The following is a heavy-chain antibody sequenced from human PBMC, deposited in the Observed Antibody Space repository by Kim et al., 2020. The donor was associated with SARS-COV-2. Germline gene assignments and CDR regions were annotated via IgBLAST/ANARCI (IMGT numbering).Heavy chain of an antibody. V-gene: IGHV3-9*01. CDR1: GFKFNDYA. CDR3: AKMASGSSSHASHFDS. Sequence: GGSLRLSCAASGFKFNDYAMHWVRQGPGKGLEWVSYISWNSGGKRYADSVQGRFTISRDSGRNTVYLQMNNLRVEDTAVYFCAKMASGSSSHASHFDSWGQGILVTISS. D-gene: IGHD6-25*01. CDR2: ISWNSGGK. J-gene: IGHJ5*01.